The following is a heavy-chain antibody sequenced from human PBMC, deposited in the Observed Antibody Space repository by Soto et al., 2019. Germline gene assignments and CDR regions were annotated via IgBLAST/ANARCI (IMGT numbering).Heavy chain of an antibody. CDR1: GGSISSGGYS. Sequence: QLPLQESGSGLVKPSQTLSLTCAVSGGSISSGGYSWSWIRQPPGKGLEWIGYIYHSGSTYYNPSLKSRVTISVDRSKNQFSLQLSSVTDADTAVYYCARRRGFPYYYGMDVWGQGTTVTVSS. D-gene: IGHD5-12*01. V-gene: IGHV4-30-2*01. J-gene: IGHJ6*02. CDR2: IYHSGST. CDR3: ARRRGFPYYYGMDV.